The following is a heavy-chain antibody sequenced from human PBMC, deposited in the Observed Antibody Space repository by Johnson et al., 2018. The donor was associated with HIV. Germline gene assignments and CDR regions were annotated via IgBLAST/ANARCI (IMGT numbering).Heavy chain of an antibody. V-gene: IGHV3-30*18. J-gene: IGHJ3*02. D-gene: IGHD2-2*01. CDR1: GFTVSSNY. CDR3: AKFHGSSASDAFDI. Sequence: QVQLVESGGGLIQPGGSLRLSCAASGFTVSSNYMSWVRHAPGKGLEWVAVISYDGSNKYYADSVKGRFTISRDNSKNTLYLQMNSLRAEDTAVYYCAKFHGSSASDAFDIWGQGTLVTVSS. CDR2: ISYDGSNK.